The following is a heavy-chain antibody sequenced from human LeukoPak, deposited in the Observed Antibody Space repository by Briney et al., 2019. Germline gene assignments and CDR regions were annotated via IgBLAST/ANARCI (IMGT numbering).Heavy chain of an antibody. CDR1: GFTVSTNY. J-gene: IGHJ3*02. CDR2: MYRSGST. V-gene: IGHV3-53*01. CDR3: ARDSGHDAFDI. Sequence: HPGGSLRLSCAASGFTVSTNYVSWVRQAPGKGLEWVSVMYRSGSTYYADSVKGRFTISRDNSKNTLYLQMNRLRAEDTAVYYCARDSGHDAFDIWGQGTMVTVSS.